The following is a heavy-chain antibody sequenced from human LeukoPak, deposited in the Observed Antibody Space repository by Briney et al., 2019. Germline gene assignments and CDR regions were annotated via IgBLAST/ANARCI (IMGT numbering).Heavy chain of an antibody. J-gene: IGHJ3*02. CDR3: AAMTTVVRGRDAFDI. CDR1: GGSISSGGYY. Sequence: SETLSLTCTVSGGSISSGGYYWRWIRQHPGKGLEWIGYIYYSGSTYYNPSLKSRVTISVDTSKNQFSLKLSSVTAADTAVYYCAAMTTVVRGRDAFDIWGQGTMVTVSS. V-gene: IGHV4-31*03. CDR2: IYYSGST. D-gene: IGHD4-23*01.